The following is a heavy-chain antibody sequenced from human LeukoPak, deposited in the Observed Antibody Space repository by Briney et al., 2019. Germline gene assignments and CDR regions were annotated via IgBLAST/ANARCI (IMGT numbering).Heavy chain of an antibody. D-gene: IGHD1-26*01. J-gene: IGHJ5*02. CDR3: ARGTRIVGATRGNWFDP. CDR1: GGSISSSSYY. CDR2: IYYSGST. V-gene: IGHV4-39*07. Sequence: PSETLSLTCTVSGGSISSSSYYWGWIRQPPGKGLEWIGSIYYSGSTYYNPSLKSRVTISVDTSKDQFSLKLSSVTAADTAVYYCARGTRIVGATRGNWFDPWGQGTLVTVSS.